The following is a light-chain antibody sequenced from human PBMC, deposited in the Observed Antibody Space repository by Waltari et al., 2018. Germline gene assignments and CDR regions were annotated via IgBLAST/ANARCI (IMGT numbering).Light chain of an antibody. J-gene: IGLJ2*01. CDR2: EVS. CDR1: ASAVGSYNL. V-gene: IGLV2-23*02. Sequence: QSALTQPASVSGSPGQSITISCTGTASAVGSYNLVSWYQQRPGKAPKLMICEVSKRPSGVSNRFSGSKSGNTASLTISGLQAEYEADYYCCSYAGSSTYVVFGGGTKLTVL. CDR3: CSYAGSSTYVV.